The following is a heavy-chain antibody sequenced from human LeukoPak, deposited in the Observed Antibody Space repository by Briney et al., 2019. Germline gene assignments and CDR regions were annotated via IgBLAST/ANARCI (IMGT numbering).Heavy chain of an antibody. CDR1: GFTFSSYG. CDR3: AKDMRYGDYVSDY. Sequence: PGGSLRLSCAASGFTFSSYGMHWVRQAPGKGLEWVAVISYDGSNKYYADSVKGRFTISRDNSKNTLYLQMNSLRAEDTAVYYCAKDMRYGDYVSDYWGQGTLVTVSS. J-gene: IGHJ4*02. CDR2: ISYDGSNK. V-gene: IGHV3-30*18. D-gene: IGHD4-17*01.